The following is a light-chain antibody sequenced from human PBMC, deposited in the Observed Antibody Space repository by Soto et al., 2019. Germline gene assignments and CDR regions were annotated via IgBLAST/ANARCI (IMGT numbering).Light chain of an antibody. V-gene: IGKV3-20*01. CDR1: QSVSSNY. CDR2: GAS. CDR3: QQYGSSPWT. J-gene: IGKJ1*01. Sequence: VLTQSPGTLSLNTGERATLSCRASQSVSSNYLAWYQQKPGQAPRPLIYGASSRATGIPDRFSGSGAGTDFTLTISRLESEDFAVYYCQQYGSSPWTFGQGTKVDIK.